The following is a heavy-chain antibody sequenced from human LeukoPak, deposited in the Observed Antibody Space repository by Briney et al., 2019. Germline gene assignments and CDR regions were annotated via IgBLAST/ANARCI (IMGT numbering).Heavy chain of an antibody. CDR2: IKSKSDGGAT. J-gene: IGHJ4*02. CDR3: TTDRPWERFYFDN. CDR1: GFTFSDAW. V-gene: IGHV3-15*01. Sequence: KPGGSLRLSCAGSGFTFSDAWMSWVRQAPGKGLEWVGRIKSKSDGGATAYAAPVKGRFTISRDDSKNTLYLQIDSLETEDTAVYYCTTDRPWERFYFDNWGLGTLVTVSS. D-gene: IGHD1-1*01.